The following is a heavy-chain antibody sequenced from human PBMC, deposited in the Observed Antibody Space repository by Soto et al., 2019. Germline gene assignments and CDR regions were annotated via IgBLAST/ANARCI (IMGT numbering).Heavy chain of an antibody. V-gene: IGHV4-31*03. J-gene: IGHJ6*02. CDR1: GGSISSGGYY. CDR3: ARGYYGSGNYYNPTRGMDV. D-gene: IGHD3-10*01. Sequence: QVQLQESGPGLVKPSQTLSLTCTVSGGSISSGGYYWSWIRQHPGKGLEWIGYIYYSGSTYYNPSLKSRVTISVDTSKNQFSLKLSSVTAADTAVYWCARGYYGSGNYYNPTRGMDVWGQGTTVTVSS. CDR2: IYYSGST.